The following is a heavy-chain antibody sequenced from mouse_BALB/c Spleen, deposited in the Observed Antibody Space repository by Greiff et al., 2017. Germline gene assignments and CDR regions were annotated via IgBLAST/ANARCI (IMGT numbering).Heavy chain of an antibody. CDR2: ISSGGST. CDR3: ARGSTMNYFDY. Sequence: EVQRVESGGGLVKPGGSLKLSCAASGFTFSSYAMSWVRQTPEKRLEWVASISSGGSTYYPDSVKGRFTISRDNARNILYLQMSSLRSEDTAMYYCARGSTMNYFDYWGQGTTLTVSS. D-gene: IGHD2-4*01. CDR1: GFTFSSYA. V-gene: IGHV5-6-5*01. J-gene: IGHJ2*01.